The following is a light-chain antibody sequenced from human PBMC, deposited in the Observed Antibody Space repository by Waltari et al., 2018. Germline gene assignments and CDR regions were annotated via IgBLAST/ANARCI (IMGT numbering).Light chain of an antibody. V-gene: IGLV3-19*01. CDR3: SSRNGRANEVV. CDR2: GKD. J-gene: IGLJ3*02. Sequence: SSELTQDPAVSVALGQTVRITCQGDSLRTSYAGWYQLKPGQAPVLVMFGKDKRPSGFPDRFSGYSSGTTSSLTITGAQAEDEADYYCSSRNGRANEVVFAGGTKVTVL. CDR1: SLRTSY.